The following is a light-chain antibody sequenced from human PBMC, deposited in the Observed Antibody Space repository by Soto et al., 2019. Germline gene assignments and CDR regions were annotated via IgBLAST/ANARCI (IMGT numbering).Light chain of an antibody. J-gene: IGKJ4*01. CDR1: QDSRSY. CDR2: AAP. V-gene: IGKV1-9*01. CDR3: QQFNSYPLT. Sequence: DIQLTQSPSFLSASVGDRVTITCRASQDSRSYLAWYQQKPGKAPKLLIYAAPALQSGVPSRFSGSGSGTEFTLAISSLQPEDFATYYCQQFNSYPLTFGGGTKVEIK.